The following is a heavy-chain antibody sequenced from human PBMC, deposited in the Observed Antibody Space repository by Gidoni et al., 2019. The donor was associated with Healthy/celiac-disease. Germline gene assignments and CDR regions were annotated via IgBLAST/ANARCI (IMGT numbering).Heavy chain of an antibody. CDR3: AREGYGDYYFDY. CDR2: ISSAGSST. D-gene: IGHD4-17*01. J-gene: IGHJ4*02. V-gene: IGHV3-74*01. CDR1: GFNFRCSW. Sequence: EVQLVESGGGLVQPGGSLRLSCAASGFNFRCSWMNWFRQAPGKGLVWVSRISSAGSSTSYAYSVKGRFTISSDNAKNTLYLHMTSLRAEDTAVYYCAREGYGDYYFDYWGQGTLVTVSS.